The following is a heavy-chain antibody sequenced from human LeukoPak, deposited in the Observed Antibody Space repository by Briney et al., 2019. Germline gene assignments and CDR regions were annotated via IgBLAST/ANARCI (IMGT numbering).Heavy chain of an antibody. D-gene: IGHD2-2*01. CDR1: GFTFSSYA. Sequence: GGSLRLSCAVSGFTFSSYAISWVRQAPGKVLEWGSAISGSVGSTYYADSGKGRFTISRENSKNTLYLKMNSLRAEDTAVYYCAKDGVPADRARNWFDPWGQGTLVTVSS. CDR2: ISGSVGST. CDR3: AKDGVPADRARNWFDP. V-gene: IGHV3-23*01. J-gene: IGHJ5*02.